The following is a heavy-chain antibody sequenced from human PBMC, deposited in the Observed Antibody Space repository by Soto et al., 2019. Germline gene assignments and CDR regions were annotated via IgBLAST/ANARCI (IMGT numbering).Heavy chain of an antibody. CDR2: IGRSGETI. V-gene: IGHV3-48*03. D-gene: IGHD3-22*01. CDR3: ARVADYYDSSGYLPVVD. Sequence: EVQLAESGGGLAQPGGSLRLSCVGSGFTFSSFEMNWVRQTPGKGLEWLSYIGRSGETIYYADSVKGRFTISRDNAKNSLYLQMNSLRAEDTALYYCARVADYYDSSGYLPVVDWGQGTLVTVSS. CDR1: GFTFSSFE. J-gene: IGHJ4*02.